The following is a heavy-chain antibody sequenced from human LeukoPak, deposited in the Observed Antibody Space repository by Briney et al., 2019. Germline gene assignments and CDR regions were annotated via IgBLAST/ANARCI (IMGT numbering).Heavy chain of an antibody. CDR1: GFTVSGNS. CDR2: IYSDNT. J-gene: IGHJ1*01. V-gene: IGHV3-53*01. Sequence: GGSLRLSCTVSGFTVSGNSMSWVRQAPGKGLEWVSFIYSDNTHYSDSVKGRFTISRDNAKNSLYLQMNSLRAEDTAVYYCARLKRSTWAGGMDFQHWGQGTLVTVSS. CDR3: ARLKRSTWAGGMDFQH. D-gene: IGHD6-13*01.